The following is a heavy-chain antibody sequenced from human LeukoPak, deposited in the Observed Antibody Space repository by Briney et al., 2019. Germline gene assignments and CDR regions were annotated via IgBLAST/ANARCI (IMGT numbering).Heavy chain of an antibody. J-gene: IGHJ4*02. V-gene: IGHV3-21*01. Sequence: GGSLRLSCAASGFTFSSYWMHWVRQAPGKGLEWVSSISSSSSYIYYADSVKGRFTISRDNAKNSLYLQMNSLRAEDTAVYYCASLDIPDCSSTSCPINPRDYWGQGTLVTVSS. CDR3: ASLDIPDCSSTSCPINPRDY. CDR2: ISSSSSYI. D-gene: IGHD2-2*01. CDR1: GFTFSSYW.